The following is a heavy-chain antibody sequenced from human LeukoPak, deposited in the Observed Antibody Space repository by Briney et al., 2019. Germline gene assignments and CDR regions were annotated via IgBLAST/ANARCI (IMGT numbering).Heavy chain of an antibody. CDR1: GFTFSSYG. CDR3: ARERSDGYNFHY. CDR2: IWYDGSNK. J-gene: IGHJ4*02. Sequence: GGSLRLSCAASGFTFSSYGMHWVRQAPGKGLEWVAVIWYDGSNKYYADSVKGRFTISRDNSKNTLYLQMNSLRAEDTAVYYCARERSDGYNFHYWGQGTLVTVSS. V-gene: IGHV3-33*01. D-gene: IGHD5-24*01.